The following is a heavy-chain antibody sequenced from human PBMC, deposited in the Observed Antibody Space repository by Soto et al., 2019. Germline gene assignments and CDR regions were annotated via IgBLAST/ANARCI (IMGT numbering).Heavy chain of an antibody. Sequence: PGGSLRLSCAASGFTFSSYAMSWVRQAPGKGLEWVSAISGSGGGTYYADSVKGRFTISRDNSKNTLYLQMNSLRAEDTAVYYSAKWTRYRLHYDSSGYDYWGQGTMVTVSS. CDR3: AKWTRYRLHYDSSGYDY. CDR2: ISGSGGGT. J-gene: IGHJ4*02. V-gene: IGHV3-23*01. D-gene: IGHD3-22*01. CDR1: GFTFSSYA.